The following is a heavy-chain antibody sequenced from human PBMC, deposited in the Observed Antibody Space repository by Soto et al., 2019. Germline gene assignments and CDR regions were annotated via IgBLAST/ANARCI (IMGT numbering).Heavy chain of an antibody. Sequence: SETLSLTCTVSGGSISSYYWSWIRQPPGKGLEWIGYIYYSGSTNYNPSLKSRVTISVDTSKNQFSLKLSSVTAADTAVYYCARLHIGRYYDILSSPTPFNAFDIWGQGTMVTVSS. CDR2: IYYSGST. J-gene: IGHJ3*02. V-gene: IGHV4-59*01. D-gene: IGHD3-9*01. CDR3: ARLHIGRYYDILSSPTPFNAFDI. CDR1: GGSISSYY.